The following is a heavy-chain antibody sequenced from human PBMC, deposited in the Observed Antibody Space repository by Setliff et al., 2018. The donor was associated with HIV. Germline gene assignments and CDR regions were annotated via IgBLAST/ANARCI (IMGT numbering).Heavy chain of an antibody. V-gene: IGHV1-8*02. J-gene: IGHJ4*02. CDR2: MNPNSGNT. CDR1: GYTFTNYD. Sequence: ASVKVSCKASGYTFTNYDINWVRQATGQGLEWVGWMNPNSGNTGYAQKFQGRVTMTRNTSRNTAYMELRSLRSEDTAMYYCARDGPQTYGDYERYYFDYWGQGTLVTVSS. D-gene: IGHD4-17*01. CDR3: ARDGPQTYGDYERYYFDY.